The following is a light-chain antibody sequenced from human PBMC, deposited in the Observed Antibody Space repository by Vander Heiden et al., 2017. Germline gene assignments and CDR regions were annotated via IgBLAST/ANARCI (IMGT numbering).Light chain of an antibody. CDR1: QFISNY. V-gene: IGKV3-20*01. CDR2: DAS. CDR3: QHYDISPT. J-gene: IGKJ1*01. Sequence: IVLTQSPGTLPFSPGERATLSCRASQFISNYLAWYQQKPGQAPRLLMYDASTRAAGVPDRFSGSGSGTDFTLTISRLEPEDSAVYYCQHYDISPTFGQGTKVEIK.